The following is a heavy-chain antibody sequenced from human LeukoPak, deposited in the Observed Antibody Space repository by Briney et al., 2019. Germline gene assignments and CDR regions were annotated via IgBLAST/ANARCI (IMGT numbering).Heavy chain of an antibody. V-gene: IGHV3-23*01. CDR3: AKRDSSGSYYFDY. D-gene: IGHD6-19*01. J-gene: IGHJ4*02. Sequence: GGSLRLSCAASGFTYSSPAMSWVRQAPGKGLEWVSFIVRSGDSTFYADSVKGRFAISRDNSKNTLYLQMNNLRAEDTAVYYCAKRDSSGSYYFDYWGQGTLVTVSS. CDR1: GFTYSSPA. CDR2: IVRSGDST.